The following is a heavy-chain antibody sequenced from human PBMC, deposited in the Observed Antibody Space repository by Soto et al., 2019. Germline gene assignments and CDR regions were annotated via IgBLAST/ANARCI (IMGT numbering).Heavy chain of an antibody. CDR3: AKDPLVVVVAATPVQNYAFDI. CDR1: GFTFSSYA. CDR2: ISGSGGST. D-gene: IGHD2-15*01. J-gene: IGHJ3*02. V-gene: IGHV3-23*01. Sequence: GGSLRLSCAASGFTFSSYAMSWVRQAPGKGLEWVSAISGSGGSTYYADSVKGRFTISRDNSKNTLYLQMNSLRAEDTAVYYCAKDPLVVVVAATPVQNYAFDIWGQGTMVTVSS.